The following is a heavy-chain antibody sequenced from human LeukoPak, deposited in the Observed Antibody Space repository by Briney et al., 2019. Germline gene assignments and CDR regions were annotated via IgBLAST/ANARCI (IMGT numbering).Heavy chain of an antibody. CDR2: INHSGST. CDR3: ARQSKVAGTEDY. D-gene: IGHD6-19*01. CDR1: GGSFSGYY. Sequence: SETLSLTCAVYGGSFSGYYWSWFRQPPGKGLEWIGEINHSGSTNYNPSLKSRVTISVDTSKNQFSLKLSSVTAADTAVYYCARQSKVAGTEDYWGQGTLVAVSS. V-gene: IGHV4-34*01. J-gene: IGHJ4*02.